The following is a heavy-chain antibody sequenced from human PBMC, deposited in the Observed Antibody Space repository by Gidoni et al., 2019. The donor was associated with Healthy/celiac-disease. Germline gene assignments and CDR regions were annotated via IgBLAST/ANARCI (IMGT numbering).Heavy chain of an antibody. CDR1: GGSFSGYY. V-gene: IGHV4-34*01. J-gene: IGHJ4*02. Sequence: QVQLQQWGAGLLKPSEPLSLTCAVYGGSFSGYYWSWIRQPPGRVREWIREINHSGSTKYNPSLKSRVTISVETSKNQFSLKLSSVTAADTAVYYCARRSPAWGFDYWGQGTLVTVSS. CDR2: INHSGST. D-gene: IGHD2-2*01. CDR3: ARRSPAWGFDY.